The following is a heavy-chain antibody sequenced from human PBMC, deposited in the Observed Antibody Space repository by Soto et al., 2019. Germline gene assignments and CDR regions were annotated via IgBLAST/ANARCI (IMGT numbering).Heavy chain of an antibody. CDR1: GDSVSSNSAA. CDR3: ARVDLDSWQVTLGS. CDR2: TYYRSKWYD. Sequence: SQTLSLTCAISGDSVSSNSAAWNWIRQSPSRGLEWLGRTYYRSKWYDDYAVSVKSRITINPDTSKNQFSLQLNSVTPEDTALYYCARVDLDSWQVTLGSWGQGTLVTVSS. J-gene: IGHJ5*02. V-gene: IGHV6-1*01. D-gene: IGHD3-10*01.